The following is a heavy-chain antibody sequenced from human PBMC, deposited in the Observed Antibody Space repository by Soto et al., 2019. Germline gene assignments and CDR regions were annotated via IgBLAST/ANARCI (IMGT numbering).Heavy chain of an antibody. D-gene: IGHD6-19*01. Sequence: GGSLRLSCAASGFTFSNYAMTWVRQAAGKGLEWVSSISGPGGSTYYADSVQGRFTISRDNSKNTLFLQMNSLRAEDTALYYCARDERIAVAGTDTWGQGILVTVSS. CDR1: GFTFSNYA. CDR2: ISGPGGST. V-gene: IGHV3-23*01. CDR3: ARDERIAVAGTDT. J-gene: IGHJ5*02.